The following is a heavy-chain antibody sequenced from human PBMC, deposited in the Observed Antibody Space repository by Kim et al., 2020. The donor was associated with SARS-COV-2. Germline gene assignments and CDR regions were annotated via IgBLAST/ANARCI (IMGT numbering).Heavy chain of an antibody. D-gene: IGHD6-13*01. V-gene: IGHV1-46*01. J-gene: IGHJ4*02. Sequence: ASVKVSCKASGYTFTSYYMHWVRQAPGQGLEWMGIINPSGGSTSYAQKFQGRVTMTRDTSTSTVYMELSSLRSEDTAVYYCARGMSSYSSSWEPFDYWGQGTLVTVSS. CDR3: ARGMSSYSSSWEPFDY. CDR1: GYTFTSYY. CDR2: INPSGGST.